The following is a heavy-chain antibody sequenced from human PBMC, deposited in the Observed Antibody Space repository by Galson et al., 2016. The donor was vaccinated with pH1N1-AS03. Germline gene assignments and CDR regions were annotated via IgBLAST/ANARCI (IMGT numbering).Heavy chain of an antibody. CDR3: AAPYYDSSDDGGYFDL. D-gene: IGHD3-22*01. J-gene: IGHJ2*01. V-gene: IGHV4-39*07. CDR1: GGSISSSAYY. CDR2: LYYGGST. Sequence: LTCTVSGGSISSSAYYWGWIRQPPGKGLEWIGSLYYGGSTYYNPSLKTRVTISVDTSKNHFSLKLNSVTAADTAVYYCAAPYYDSSDDGGYFDLWGRGTLVSVSS.